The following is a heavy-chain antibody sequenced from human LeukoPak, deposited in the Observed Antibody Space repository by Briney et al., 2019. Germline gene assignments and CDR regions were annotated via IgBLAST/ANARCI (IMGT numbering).Heavy chain of an antibody. J-gene: IGHJ4*02. Sequence: PSETLSLTCAVYGGSFSGYYWSWIRQPPGKGLEWIGEINHSGSTNYNPSLKSRVTISGDTSKNQFSLKLSSVTAADTAVYYCARGRSSGWYGGGFDYWGQGTLVTVSS. D-gene: IGHD6-19*01. CDR2: INHSGST. CDR1: GGSFSGYY. CDR3: ARGRSSGWYGGGFDY. V-gene: IGHV4-34*01.